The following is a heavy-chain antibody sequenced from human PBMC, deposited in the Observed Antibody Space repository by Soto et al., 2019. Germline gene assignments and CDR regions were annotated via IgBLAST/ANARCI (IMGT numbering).Heavy chain of an antibody. CDR3: ASPVTIFGVVSKPRSYYYYGMDV. V-gene: IGHV3-30-3*01. J-gene: IGHJ6*02. Sequence: GGSLRLSCAASGFTFSSYAMHWVRQAPGKGLEWVAVISYDGSNKYYADSVKGRFTISRDNSKNTLYLQMNSLRAEDTAVYYCASPVTIFGVVSKPRSYYYYGMDVWGQGTTVTVSS. CDR2: ISYDGSNK. D-gene: IGHD3-3*01. CDR1: GFTFSSYA.